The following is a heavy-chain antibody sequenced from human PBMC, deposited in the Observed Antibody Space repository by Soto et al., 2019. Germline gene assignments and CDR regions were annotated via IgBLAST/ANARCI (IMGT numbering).Heavy chain of an antibody. J-gene: IGHJ4*02. CDR1: GGSISSSSYY. CDR2: IYYSGST. Sequence: SETLSLTCTVSGGSISSSSYYWGWIRQPPGKGLEWIGNIYYSGSTYYNPSLKSRVTISVDTSMNQFSLKLSSVTAADTAVYYCMLGSGRKDFDYWGQGTLVTV. V-gene: IGHV4-39*01. CDR3: MLGSGRKDFDY. D-gene: IGHD2-15*01.